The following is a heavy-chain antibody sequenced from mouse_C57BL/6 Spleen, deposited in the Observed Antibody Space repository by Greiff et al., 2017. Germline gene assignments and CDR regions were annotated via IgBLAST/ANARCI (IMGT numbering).Heavy chain of an antibody. J-gene: IGHJ1*03. CDR1: GYTFTSYG. CDR3: ARAGGNYLYWYFDV. Sequence: QVQLQQSGAELARPGASVKLSCKASGYTFTSYGISWVKQRTGQGLEWIGEIYPRSGNTYYNEKFKGKATLTADKSSSTAYMELRSLTSDDSAVYFCARAGGNYLYWYFDVWGTGTTVTVSS. V-gene: IGHV1-81*01. CDR2: IYPRSGNT. D-gene: IGHD2-1*01.